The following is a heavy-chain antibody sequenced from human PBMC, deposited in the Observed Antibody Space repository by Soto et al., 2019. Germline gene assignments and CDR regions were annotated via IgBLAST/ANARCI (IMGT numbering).Heavy chain of an antibody. CDR1: GYSITAGGYY. CDR3: ARMYSSGSGWFHP. J-gene: IGHJ5*02. D-gene: IGHD6-19*01. Sequence: SETLSLTCFASGYSITAGGYYWSWIRHHPGKGLEWIGSFYSSGSIIYNPSLRSRVSISGDTSSNQFSMSLTSVTAADTARYYCARMYSSGSGWFHPWGQGTLVTVSS. CDR2: FYSSGSI. V-gene: IGHV4-31*03.